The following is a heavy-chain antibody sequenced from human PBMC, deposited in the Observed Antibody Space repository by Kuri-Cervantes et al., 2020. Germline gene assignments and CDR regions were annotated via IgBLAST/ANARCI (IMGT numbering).Heavy chain of an antibody. J-gene: IGHJ4*02. CDR2: ISSSDTTM. Sequence: ETLSLTCTASGFTFSSYWMSWVRQAPGKGLEWISYISSSDTTMYYADSVKGRFTISRDNAKNSVYLQMNSLRDEDTAVYYCARVSGAFRFDYWGQGILVTVSS. CDR3: ARVSGAFRFDY. CDR1: GFTFSSYW. D-gene: IGHD1-26*01. V-gene: IGHV3-48*02.